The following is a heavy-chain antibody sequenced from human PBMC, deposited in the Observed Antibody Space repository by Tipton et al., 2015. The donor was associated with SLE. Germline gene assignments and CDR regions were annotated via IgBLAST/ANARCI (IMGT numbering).Heavy chain of an antibody. V-gene: IGHV3-30*04. J-gene: IGHJ3*02. CDR1: GFTFSSYE. Sequence: SLRLSCAASGFTFSSYEMNWVRQAPGKGLEWVAVISYHGGEKYYADSVKGRFTVSRDNSKNTQYLEMNSLRTEDTALYYCARDRGYSGYDFAFDIWGQGTMVTVSS. CDR2: ISYHGGEK. D-gene: IGHD5-12*01. CDR3: ARDRGYSGYDFAFDI.